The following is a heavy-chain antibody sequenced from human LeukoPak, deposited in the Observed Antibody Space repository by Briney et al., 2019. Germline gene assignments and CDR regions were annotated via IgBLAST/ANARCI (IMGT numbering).Heavy chain of an antibody. J-gene: IGHJ4*02. Sequence: GGSLRLSCAASGFTFSSYAMHWVRQAPGKGLEWVSSISSSSSYIYYADSVKGRFTISRDNAKNSLYLQMNSLRAEDTAVYYCARDSPYSSTWYSAVDYWGQGTLVTVSS. CDR1: GFTFSSYA. D-gene: IGHD6-13*01. CDR3: ARDSPYSSTWYSAVDY. V-gene: IGHV3-21*01. CDR2: ISSSSSYI.